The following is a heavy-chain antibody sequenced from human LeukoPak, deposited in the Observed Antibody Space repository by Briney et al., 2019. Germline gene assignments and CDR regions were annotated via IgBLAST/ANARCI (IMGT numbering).Heavy chain of an antibody. CDR2: IVVGSGNT. J-gene: IGHJ4*02. CDR3: AAGERDRGSYAYAYY. Sequence: SVKVSCKASGFTFTSSAVQWVRQARGQRLEWIGWIVVGSGNTNYAQKFQERVTITRDMSTSTAYMELSSLRSEDTAVYYCAAGERDRGSYAYAYYWGQGTLVTVSS. D-gene: IGHD1-26*01. V-gene: IGHV1-58*01. CDR1: GFTFTSSA.